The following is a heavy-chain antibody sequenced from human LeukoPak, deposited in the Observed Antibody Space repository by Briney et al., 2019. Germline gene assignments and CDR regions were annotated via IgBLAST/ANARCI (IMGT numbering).Heavy chain of an antibody. CDR3: ARGSYYDILTGPWE. Sequence: GGSLRLSCAASGFTSSSYSMTWVRQAPGKGLEWVSYISLSSTTIYYADSVKGRFTISRDDAKNSLYLQMNSLRDEDTAVYYCARGSYYDILTGPWEWGQGTLVTVSS. V-gene: IGHV3-48*02. CDR1: GFTSSSYS. CDR2: ISLSSTTI. J-gene: IGHJ4*02. D-gene: IGHD3-9*01.